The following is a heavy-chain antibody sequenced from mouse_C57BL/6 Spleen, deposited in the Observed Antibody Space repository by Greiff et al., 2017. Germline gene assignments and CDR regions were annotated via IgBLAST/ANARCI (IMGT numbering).Heavy chain of an antibody. Sequence: QVQLKQSGAELVRPGTSAKMSCKASGYTFTNYWIGWAKQRPGHGLEWIGDIYPGGGYTNYNEKFKGKATLTADKSSSTAYMQFSSLTSEDSAIYYCARAGGLRRGGAMDYWGQGTSVTVSS. CDR3: ARAGGLRRGGAMDY. J-gene: IGHJ4*01. V-gene: IGHV1-63*01. D-gene: IGHD2-4*01. CDR1: GYTFTNYW. CDR2: IYPGGGYT.